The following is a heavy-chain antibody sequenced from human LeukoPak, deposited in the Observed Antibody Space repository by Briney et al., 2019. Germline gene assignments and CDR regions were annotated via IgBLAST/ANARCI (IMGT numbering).Heavy chain of an antibody. CDR2: INWNGGST. D-gene: IGHD6-19*01. J-gene: IGHJ6*03. V-gene: IGHV3-20*04. Sequence: GGSLRLSCAASGFTFDDYGMSWVRQAPGKGLEWVSGINWNGGSTGYADSVKGRFTISRDNAKNSLYLQMNSLRAEDTALYYCAIFSRQWLLHSYYYYYMDVWGKGTTVTVSS. CDR3: AIFSRQWLLHSYYYYYMDV. CDR1: GFTFDDYG.